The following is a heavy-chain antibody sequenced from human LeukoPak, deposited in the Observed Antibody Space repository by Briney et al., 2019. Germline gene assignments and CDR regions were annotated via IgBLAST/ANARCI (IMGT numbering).Heavy chain of an antibody. V-gene: IGHV1-69*05. CDR2: IIPIFGTA. J-gene: IGHJ4*02. D-gene: IGHD5-24*01. CDR3: ARESADGYPRNYYFDY. Sequence: SVKVSCKASGGTFSSYAISWVRQAPGQGLGWMGGIIPIFGTANYAQKFQGRVTITTDESTSTAYMELSSLRSEDTAVYYCARESADGYPRNYYFDYWGQGTLVTVSS. CDR1: GGTFSSYA.